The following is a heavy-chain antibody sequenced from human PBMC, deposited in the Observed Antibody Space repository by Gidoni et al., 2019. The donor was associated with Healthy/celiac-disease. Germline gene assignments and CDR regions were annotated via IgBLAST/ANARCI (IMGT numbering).Heavy chain of an antibody. J-gene: IGHJ4*02. CDR1: GYSFTSYW. V-gene: IGHV5-10-1*03. CDR2: IDPSDSYT. CDR3: ARHVEYSSSPGY. Sequence: EVQLVQSGAEVKKPGESLRISCKGSGYSFTSYWLSWVRQMPGKGLEWMGRIDPSDSYTNDSPSFKGHVTISADKPISTAYMQWSRRKASNTAMYYCARHVEYSSSPGYWGQGTLVNVSS. D-gene: IGHD6-6*01.